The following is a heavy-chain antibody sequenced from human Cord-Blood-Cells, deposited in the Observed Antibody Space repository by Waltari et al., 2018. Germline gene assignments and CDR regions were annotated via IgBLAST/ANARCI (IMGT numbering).Heavy chain of an antibody. D-gene: IGHD2-15*01. CDR3: AHIDPKTPTLPHFDY. Sequence: QITLKESGPTLVKPTQTLTLTCTFSGFSLSTSGVGVGWLRQPPGKALEWLALIYWDDDKRYSPSLKSRLTITKDTSKNQVVLTMTNMDPVDTATYYCAHIDPKTPTLPHFDYWGQGTLVTVSS. J-gene: IGHJ4*02. CDR1: GFSLSTSGVG. CDR2: IYWDDDK. V-gene: IGHV2-5*02.